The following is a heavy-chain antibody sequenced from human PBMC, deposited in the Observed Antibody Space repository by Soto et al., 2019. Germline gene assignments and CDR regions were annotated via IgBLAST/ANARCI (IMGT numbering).Heavy chain of an antibody. Sequence: GGSLXLSCAASGFXFSSYAMHWVRQAPGKGLEWVAVISYDGSNKYYADSVKGRFTISRDNSKNTLYLQMNSLRAEDTAVYYCARSLAGTLYYFDYWGQGTLVTVSS. V-gene: IGHV3-30-3*01. CDR2: ISYDGSNK. D-gene: IGHD6-19*01. CDR3: ARSLAGTLYYFDY. J-gene: IGHJ4*02. CDR1: GFXFSSYA.